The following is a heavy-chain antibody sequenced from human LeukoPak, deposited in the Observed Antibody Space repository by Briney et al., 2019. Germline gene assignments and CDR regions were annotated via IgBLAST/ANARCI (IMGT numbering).Heavy chain of an antibody. CDR3: AREDSSGYFPFW. CDR2: ISSSSSYI. Sequence: PGGSLRLSCAASGFTFSSYSMNWVRQAPGKGLEWVSSISSSSSYIYYADSVKGRFTISRDNAKNSLYLQMNSLRAEDTAVYYCAREDSSGYFPFWWGQGTLVTVSS. D-gene: IGHD3-22*01. CDR1: GFTFSSYS. V-gene: IGHV3-21*01. J-gene: IGHJ4*02.